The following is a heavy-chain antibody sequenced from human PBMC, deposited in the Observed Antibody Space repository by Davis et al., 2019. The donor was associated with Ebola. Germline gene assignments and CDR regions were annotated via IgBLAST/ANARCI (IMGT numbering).Heavy chain of an antibody. CDR2: IKQDGSEK. J-gene: IGHJ5*02. Sequence: GGSLRLSCAASGFTVSSNYMSWVRQAPGKGLEWVANIKQDGSEKYYVDSVKGRFTISRDNAKNSLYLQMNGLRAEDTAVYYCARGNRYCSGDTCANWFDPWGQGTLVTVSS. D-gene: IGHD2-15*01. V-gene: IGHV3-7*01. CDR3: ARGNRYCSGDTCANWFDP. CDR1: GFTVSSNY.